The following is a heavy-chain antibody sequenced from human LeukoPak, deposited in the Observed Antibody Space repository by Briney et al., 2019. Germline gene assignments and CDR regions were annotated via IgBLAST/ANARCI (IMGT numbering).Heavy chain of an antibody. V-gene: IGHV3-30*03. CDR2: IPYDGSNK. Sequence: GGSLRLSCAASGITFSSYSMNWVRQAPGKGLEWVAVIPYDGSNKYYADSVKGRFTISRDNSKNTLYLQMNSLRAEDTAVYYCARAMNYYDSSGTPIDYWGQGTLVTVSS. CDR1: GITFSSYS. D-gene: IGHD3-22*01. CDR3: ARAMNYYDSSGTPIDY. J-gene: IGHJ4*02.